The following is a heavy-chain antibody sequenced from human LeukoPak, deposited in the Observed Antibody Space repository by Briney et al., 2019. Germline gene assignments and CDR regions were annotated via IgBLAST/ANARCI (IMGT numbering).Heavy chain of an antibody. J-gene: IGHJ4*02. V-gene: IGHV4-61*01. D-gene: IGHD7-27*01. CDR1: GGSISSGSYY. CDR2: IYYSGST. Sequence: SETLSLTCTVSGGSISSGSYYWSWIRQPPGKGLEWIGYIYYSGSTNYNPSLKSRVTISVDTSKNQFSLKLSSVTAADTAVYYCARATPLGIDYWGQGTLVTVSS. CDR3: ARATPLGIDY.